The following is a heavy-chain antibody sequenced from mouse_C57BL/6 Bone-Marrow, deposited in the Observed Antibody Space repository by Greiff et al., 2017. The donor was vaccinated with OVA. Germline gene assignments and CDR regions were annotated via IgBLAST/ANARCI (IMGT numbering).Heavy chain of an antibody. Sequence: EVQLVESGAELVKPGASVKLSCTASGFTFKDYYMHWVKQRTEQGLEWIGRIDPGNGDTKYAPKFQGKATLTADTSSNTAYLQLSSLTSEYTAVYYCARAYNSNYGYAYWGRGNLVTVSA. D-gene: IGHD2-5*01. CDR3: ARAYNSNYGYAY. J-gene: IGHJ3*01. CDR2: IDPGNGDT. V-gene: IGHV14-2*01. CDR1: GFTFKDYY.